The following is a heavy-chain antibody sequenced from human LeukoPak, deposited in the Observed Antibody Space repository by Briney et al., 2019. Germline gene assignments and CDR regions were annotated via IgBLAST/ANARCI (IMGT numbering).Heavy chain of an antibody. J-gene: IGHJ4*02. V-gene: IGHV3-30*02. Sequence: GGSLRLSCAASGFTFSSYGMHWVRQAPGKGLGGLAFVRYDGSSRYYADSVKGRFTISRDNSKNTLYLQMNSLRPEDTAVYYCAKDPSIGLAGGGPGYFDYWGQGTLVTVPS. CDR3: AKDPSIGLAGGGPGYFDY. CDR1: GFTFSSYG. D-gene: IGHD6-19*01. CDR2: VRYDGSSR.